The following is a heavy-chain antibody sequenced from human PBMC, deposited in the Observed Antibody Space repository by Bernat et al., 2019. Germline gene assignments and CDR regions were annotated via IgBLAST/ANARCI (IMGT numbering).Heavy chain of an antibody. Sequence: QVTLRESGPALVKPTQTLTLTCTFSGFSLITSGMCVSWIRQPPGKALEWLALIDWDDDKYYSTSLKTRLTISKDTSKNQVVLTMTNMDPMDTATYYCARGGGYGSAHDYWGQGTLVTVSS. J-gene: IGHJ4*02. CDR2: IDWDDDK. CDR1: GFSLITSGMC. CDR3: ARGGGYGSAHDY. D-gene: IGHD4-17*01. V-gene: IGHV2-70*01.